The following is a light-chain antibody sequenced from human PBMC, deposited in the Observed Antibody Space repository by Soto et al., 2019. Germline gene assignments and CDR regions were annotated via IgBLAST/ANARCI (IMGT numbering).Light chain of an antibody. Sequence: QSALTQPPSASGSPGQSVTIPCTGTSSDVGGHNFVSWYQHHPGEAPKLMIYEVSKRPSGVPDRFYGSKSGNTASLTVSGLQAEDEADYYFSSYAGSNNWVFGGGTKLTVL. CDR3: SSYAGSNNWV. CDR2: EVS. CDR1: SSDVGGHNF. V-gene: IGLV2-8*01. J-gene: IGLJ3*02.